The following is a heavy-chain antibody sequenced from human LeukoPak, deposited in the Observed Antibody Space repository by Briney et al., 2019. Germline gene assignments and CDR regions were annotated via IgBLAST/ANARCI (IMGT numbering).Heavy chain of an antibody. CDR3: ARDFGVVVPAAMVDY. D-gene: IGHD2-2*01. J-gene: IGHJ4*02. CDR1: GFTFSSYG. V-gene: IGHV3-33*08. Sequence: GGSLRLSCAASGFTFSSYGMHWVRQAPGKGLEWVAVIWYDGSNKYYADSVKGRFTISRDNSKNTLYLQMNSLRAEDTAVYYCARDFGVVVPAAMVDYWGQGTLVTVSS. CDR2: IWYDGSNK.